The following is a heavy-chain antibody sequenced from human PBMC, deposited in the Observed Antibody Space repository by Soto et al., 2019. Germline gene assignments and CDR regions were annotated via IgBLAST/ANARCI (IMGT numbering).Heavy chain of an antibody. D-gene: IGHD3-3*01. CDR2: IYYSGST. J-gene: IGHJ5*02. Sequence: SETLSLTCTVSGGSISSYYWSWIRQPPGKGLEWIGYIYYSGSTNYNPSLKSRVTISVDTSKNQFSLKLSSVTAADTAVYYCARDREYYVFGSGYLTWFDPGGQGTLVTVSS. V-gene: IGHV4-59*01. CDR3: ARDREYYVFGSGYLTWFDP. CDR1: GGSISSYY.